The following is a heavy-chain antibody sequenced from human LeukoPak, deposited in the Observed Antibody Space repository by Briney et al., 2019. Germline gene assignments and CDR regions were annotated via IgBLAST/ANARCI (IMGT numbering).Heavy chain of an antibody. CDR3: ARVYCSSTSCQGHYFDY. Sequence: PSETLSLTCTVSGGSISSYYWSWIRQPPGKELEWIGYIYYSGSTNYNPSLKSRVTISVDTSKNQFSLKLSSATAADTAVYYCARVYCSSTSCQGHYFDYWGQGTLVTVSS. J-gene: IGHJ4*02. CDR2: IYYSGST. V-gene: IGHV4-59*01. D-gene: IGHD2-2*01. CDR1: GGSISSYY.